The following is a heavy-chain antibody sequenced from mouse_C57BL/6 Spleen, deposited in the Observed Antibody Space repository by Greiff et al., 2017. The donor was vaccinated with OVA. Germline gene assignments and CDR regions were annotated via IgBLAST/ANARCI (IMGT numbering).Heavy chain of an antibody. CDR1: GYTFTSYW. CDR3: ARLGGNPGNY. Sequence: VQLQQPGTELVKPGASVKLSCKASGYTFTSYWMHWVKQRPGQGLEWLGNINPSNGGTNYNEKFKSEATLTVDKSSSTAYMQLSSLKSEVSAVYYCARLGGNPGNYWGQGTTLTVSS. J-gene: IGHJ2*01. V-gene: IGHV1-53*01. D-gene: IGHD2-1*01. CDR2: INPSNGGT.